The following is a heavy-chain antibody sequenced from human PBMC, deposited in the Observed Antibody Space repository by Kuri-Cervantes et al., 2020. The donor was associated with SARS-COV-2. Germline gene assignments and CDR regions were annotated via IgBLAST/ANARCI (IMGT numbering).Heavy chain of an antibody. CDR3: AKDHDYGDYFDY. CDR2: ISYDGNNK. Sequence: GESLKISCAASGFTFSSCAMHWVRQAPGKGLEWVAVISYDGNNKYYADSVKGRFTISRDNSKNTLYLQMNSLRAEDTAVYYCAKDHDYGDYFDYWGQGTLVTVSS. D-gene: IGHD4-17*01. CDR1: GFTFSSCA. J-gene: IGHJ4*02. V-gene: IGHV3-30-3*01.